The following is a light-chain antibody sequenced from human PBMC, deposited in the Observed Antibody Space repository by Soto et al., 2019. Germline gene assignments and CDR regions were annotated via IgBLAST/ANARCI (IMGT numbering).Light chain of an antibody. CDR1: SSDVGAYNY. CDR3: SSYTSSSTLGVV. V-gene: IGLV2-14*01. J-gene: IGLJ2*01. Sequence: QSALTQPPSASGSPGQSVTISCTGTSSDVGAYNYVSWYQQHPGKAPKLMIYDVSNRPSGVSNRFSGSKSGNTASLTISGLQAEDEADYYCSSYTSSSTLGVVFGGGTKLTVL. CDR2: DVS.